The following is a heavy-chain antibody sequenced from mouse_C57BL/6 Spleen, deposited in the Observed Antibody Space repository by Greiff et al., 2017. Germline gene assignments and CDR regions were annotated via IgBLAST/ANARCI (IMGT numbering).Heavy chain of an antibody. D-gene: IGHD2-4*01. CDR3: ASEAYYDYDLFAY. CDR1: GYTFTSYW. CDR2: IDPNSGGT. J-gene: IGHJ3*01. V-gene: IGHV1-72*01. Sequence: QVQLKQPGAELVKPGASVKLSCKASGYTFTSYWMHWVKQRPGRGLEWIGRIDPNSGGTKYNEKFKSKATLTVDKPSSTAYMQLSSLTSEDSAVYYCASEAYYDYDLFAYWGQGTLVTVSA.